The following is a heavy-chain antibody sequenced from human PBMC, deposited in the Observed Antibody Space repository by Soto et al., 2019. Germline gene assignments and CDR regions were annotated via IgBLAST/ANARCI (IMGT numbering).Heavy chain of an antibody. CDR2: INQDGGVT. J-gene: IGHJ4*02. V-gene: IGHV3-7*03. CDR3: ARYYRGSGRYCLDY. D-gene: IGHD6-19*01. Sequence: GGSLRLSCVASGFTFISSFMGWIRQAPGKGLEWVANINQDGGVTYYVDSVEGRFTISRDNTKDSLYLQMNSLRGGDTAIYYCARYYRGSGRYCLDYWGQGTLVTVSS. CDR1: GFTFISSF.